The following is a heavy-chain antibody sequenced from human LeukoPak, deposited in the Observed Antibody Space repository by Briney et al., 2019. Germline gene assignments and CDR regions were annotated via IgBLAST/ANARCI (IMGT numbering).Heavy chain of an antibody. CDR2: ISAYNGNT. CDR1: GYTFTSYG. CDR3: ARVIGYYDFWSGISPNYYYTDV. D-gene: IGHD3-3*01. J-gene: IGHJ6*03. Sequence: VASVKVSCKASGYTFTSYGISWVRQAPGQGLEWMGWISAYNGNTNYAQKLQGRVTMTTDTSTSTAYMELRSLRSDDTAVYYCARVIGYYDFWSGISPNYYYTDVWGKGTTVTVSS. V-gene: IGHV1-18*01.